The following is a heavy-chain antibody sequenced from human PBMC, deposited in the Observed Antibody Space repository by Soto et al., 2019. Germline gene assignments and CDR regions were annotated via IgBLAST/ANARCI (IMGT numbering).Heavy chain of an antibody. CDR3: ARRYGDYTRDFDY. J-gene: IGHJ4*02. V-gene: IGHV4-39*01. Sequence: SETLSLTCTVSGGSISSSSYYWGWIRQPPGKGLEWIGSIYYSGSTYYNPSLKSRVTISVDTSKNQFSLKLSSVTAADTAVYYCARRYGDYTRDFDYWGQGTLVTVSS. D-gene: IGHD4-17*01. CDR1: GGSISSSSYY. CDR2: IYYSGST.